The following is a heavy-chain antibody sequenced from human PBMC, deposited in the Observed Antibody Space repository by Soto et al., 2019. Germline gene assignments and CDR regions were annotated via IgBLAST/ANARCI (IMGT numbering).Heavy chain of an antibody. J-gene: IGHJ3*02. V-gene: IGHV5-51*01. Sequence: PGESLKISCKGSGYSFTSYWIGWVRQMPGKDLEWMGIIYPGDSDTRYSPSFQGQVTISADKSISTAYLQWSSLKASDTAMYYCGIAARATDDDAFDIWGQGTMVTVSS. CDR3: GIAARATDDDAFDI. D-gene: IGHD6-25*01. CDR1: GYSFTSYW. CDR2: IYPGDSDT.